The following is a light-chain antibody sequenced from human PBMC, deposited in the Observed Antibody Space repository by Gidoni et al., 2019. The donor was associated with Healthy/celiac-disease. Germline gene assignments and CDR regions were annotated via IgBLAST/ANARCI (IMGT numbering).Light chain of an antibody. V-gene: IGLV3-19*01. CDR2: GKN. J-gene: IGLJ3*02. CDR3: NSRDSSGNHWV. Sequence: SSELTQYPAVSVALGQTVRITCQGDSLRSYYASWYQQKLGQAPVLVIYGKNNRPSGIPDRFSGSSSGNTASLTITGAQAEDEADYYCNSRDSSGNHWVFGGGTKLTVL. CDR1: SLRSYY.